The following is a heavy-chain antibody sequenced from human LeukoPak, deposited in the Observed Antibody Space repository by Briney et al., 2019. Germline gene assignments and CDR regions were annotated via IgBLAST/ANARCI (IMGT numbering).Heavy chain of an antibody. CDR2: INHSGST. J-gene: IGHJ4*02. D-gene: IGHD2-15*01. CDR3: ARSRRGYCSGGSCYSGFPN. Sequence: SETLSLTCAVYGGSFSGYYWSWIRQPPGKGLEWIGEINHSGSTNYNPSLKSRVTISVDTSKNQFSLKLSSVTAADTAVYYCARSRRGYCSGGSCYSGFPNWGQGTLVTVSS. V-gene: IGHV4-34*01. CDR1: GGSFSGYY.